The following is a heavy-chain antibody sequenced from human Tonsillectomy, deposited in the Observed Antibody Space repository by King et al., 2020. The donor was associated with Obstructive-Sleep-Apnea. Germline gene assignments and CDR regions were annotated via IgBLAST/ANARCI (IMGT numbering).Heavy chain of an antibody. D-gene: IGHD2-21*02. V-gene: IGHV3-21*01. CDR1: GFTFSSYS. CDR3: ARDPYCGGDCYSGY. J-gene: IGHJ4*02. Sequence: VQLVESGGGLVKPGGSLRLSCAASGFTFSSYSMNWVRQAPGKGLEWVSSISSSSSYIYYADSVKGRFTISRDNAKNSLYLQMNSLRAEDTAVYYCARDPYCGGDCYSGYWGQGTLVTVSS. CDR2: ISSSSSYI.